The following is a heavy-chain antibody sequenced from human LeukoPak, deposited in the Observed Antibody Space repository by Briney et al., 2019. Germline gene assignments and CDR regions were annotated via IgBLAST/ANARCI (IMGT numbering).Heavy chain of an antibody. CDR3: ARDFQGRPFDY. CDR2: IWNDGSNK. J-gene: IGHJ4*02. Sequence: PGGSLRLSCEASGFTFSNHGMHWVRQAPGKGLEWVALIWNDGSNKYYGDSVKGRFTISRDNTNNTIHLHMNSLRAEDTAMYYCARDFQGRPFDYWGQGTLVTVSS. CDR1: GFTFSNHG. V-gene: IGHV3-33*01.